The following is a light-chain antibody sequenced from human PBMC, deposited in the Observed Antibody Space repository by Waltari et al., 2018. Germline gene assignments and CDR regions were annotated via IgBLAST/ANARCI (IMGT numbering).Light chain of an antibody. J-gene: IGKJ1*01. CDR1: QSITKY. CDR3: QKYGSLPAT. V-gene: IGKV3-20*01. Sequence: EIMLTQSPGTLSLSPGARATLSCRASQSITKYLAWYQQKPGQAPRLLSYDASIRATGIPDRFSGSGYGTDFSLTISRLEPEDYAVYYCQKYGSLPATFGRGTKVEIK. CDR2: DAS.